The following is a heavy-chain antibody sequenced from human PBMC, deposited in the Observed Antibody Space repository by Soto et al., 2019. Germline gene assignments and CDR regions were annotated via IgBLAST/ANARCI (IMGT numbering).Heavy chain of an antibody. D-gene: IGHD4-4*01. Sequence: GGSLRLSCAASGFTVSSNYMSWVRQAPGKGLEWVSVIYSGGSTYYADSVKGRFTISRHNSKNTLYLHMNSLRAEDTAVYYCASSPGSNYGYYYYYMDVWGKGTTVTVSS. V-gene: IGHV3-53*04. CDR1: GFTVSSNY. CDR2: IYSGGST. J-gene: IGHJ6*03. CDR3: ASSPGSNYGYYYYYMDV.